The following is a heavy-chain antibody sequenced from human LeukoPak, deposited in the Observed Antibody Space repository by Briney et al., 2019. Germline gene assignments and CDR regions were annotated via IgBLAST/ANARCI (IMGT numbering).Heavy chain of an antibody. V-gene: IGHV3-48*03. CDR1: GFTFSSYE. D-gene: IGHD6-25*01. CDR2: ISSSGSTI. Sequence: PGGSLRLSCAASGFTFSSYEMNWVRQAPGKGLEWVSYISSSGSTIYYADSVKGRFTISRDNAENSLYLQMSNLRVEDTAVYYCARDGGWRLLDYWGQGTQVTVSS. CDR3: ARDGGWRLLDY. J-gene: IGHJ4*02.